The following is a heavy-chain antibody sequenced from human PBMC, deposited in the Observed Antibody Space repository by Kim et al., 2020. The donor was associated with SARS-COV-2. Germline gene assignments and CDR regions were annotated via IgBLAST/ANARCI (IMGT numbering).Heavy chain of an antibody. J-gene: IGHJ5*02. Sequence: SQKFQGRVTITRDTSASTAYMELSSLRSEDTAVYYCAGQWLSTNYNWFDPWGQGTLVTVSS. D-gene: IGHD3-22*01. V-gene: IGHV1-3*01. CDR3: AGQWLSTNYNWFDP.